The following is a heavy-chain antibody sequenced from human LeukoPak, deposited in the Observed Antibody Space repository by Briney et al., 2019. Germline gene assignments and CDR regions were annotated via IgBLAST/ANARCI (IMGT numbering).Heavy chain of an antibody. J-gene: IGHJ6*03. D-gene: IGHD3-3*01. V-gene: IGHV1-69*05. CDR2: IIPIFGTA. Sequence: ASVKVSCKASGGTFSSYAISWVRQAPGQGLEWMGRIIPIFGTANYAQKFQGRVTITTDESTRTAYRGRSSRRSEDTAVYYCARDRRGTIFGVVTERPYYYYYYYMDVWGKGTTVTVSS. CDR3: ARDRRGTIFGVVTERPYYYYYYYMDV. CDR1: GGTFSSYA.